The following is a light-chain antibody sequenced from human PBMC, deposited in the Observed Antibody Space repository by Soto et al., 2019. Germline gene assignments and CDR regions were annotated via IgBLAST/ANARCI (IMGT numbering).Light chain of an antibody. CDR3: AAWDDSLNGVV. J-gene: IGLJ2*01. CDR1: SSNIGSNT. V-gene: IGLV1-44*01. Sequence: QSVLTQPPSASGTPGQWVTISCSGSSSNIGSNTVNWYQQLPGTAPKLLIYSNNQRPSGVADLFSGSKSDTSGSLAISGLQTEDEAEYDCAAWDDSLNGVVFGGGTKLTVL. CDR2: SNN.